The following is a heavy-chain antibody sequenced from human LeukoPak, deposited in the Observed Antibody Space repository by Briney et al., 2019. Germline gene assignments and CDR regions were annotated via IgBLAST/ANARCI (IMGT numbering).Heavy chain of an antibody. V-gene: IGHV3-9*01. CDR2: ISWNSGSI. Sequence: GGSLRLSCAASGFTFDDYGMSWVRQAPGKGLEWVSGISWNSGSIGYADSVKGRFTISRDNAKNSLYLQMNSLRAEDTALYYCAKVSVRFSEWLSRYYFDYWGQGTLVTVSS. CDR1: GFTFDDYG. J-gene: IGHJ4*02. D-gene: IGHD3-3*01. CDR3: AKVSVRFSEWLSRYYFDY.